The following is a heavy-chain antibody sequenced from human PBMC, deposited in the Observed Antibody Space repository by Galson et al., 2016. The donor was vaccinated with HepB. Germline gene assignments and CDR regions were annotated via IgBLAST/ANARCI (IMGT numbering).Heavy chain of an antibody. Sequence: LSLTCTVSGGSISSNSYYWGWIRQPPGKGLEWIGSIYYSGSTYYNPSLKSRVTISVDTSKNQFSLKLSSVTAADTAVYFCTRRGVGRDGADFDYWGQGTLVTVSS. CDR1: GGSISSNSYY. CDR3: TRRGVGRDGADFDY. J-gene: IGHJ4*02. D-gene: IGHD5-24*01. CDR2: IYYSGST. V-gene: IGHV4-39*01.